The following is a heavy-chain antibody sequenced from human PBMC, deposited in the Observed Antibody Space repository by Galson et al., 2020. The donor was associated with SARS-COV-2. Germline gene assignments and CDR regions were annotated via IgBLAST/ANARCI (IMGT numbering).Heavy chain of an antibody. CDR2: FDPEDGDT. D-gene: IGHD2-15*01. V-gene: IGHV1-24*01. J-gene: IGHJ5*02. CDR3: ATSSAVVTLGWFDP. Sequence: ASVKVSCKVSGYTLTELSMHWVRQAPGKGLEWMGGFDPEDGDTIYAQKFQGRVTMTEDTSTDTAYMELSSLRSEDTAVYYCATSSAVVTLGWFDPWGQGTLVTVSS. CDR1: GYTLTELS.